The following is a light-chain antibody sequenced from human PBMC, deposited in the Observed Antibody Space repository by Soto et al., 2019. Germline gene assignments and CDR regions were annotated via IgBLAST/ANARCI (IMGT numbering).Light chain of an antibody. CDR3: QQYINWPRT. V-gene: IGKV3-15*01. CDR1: QSVSSN. J-gene: IGKJ1*01. CDR2: GAS. Sequence: EIVMTQSPATLSVSPGERATLSCRASQSVSSNLAWYQQKPGQAPRLLIYGASTRATGIPARFSGSGSGTEFTLSIGSLQSEDFAVYYCQQYINWPRTFGQGTKVDIK.